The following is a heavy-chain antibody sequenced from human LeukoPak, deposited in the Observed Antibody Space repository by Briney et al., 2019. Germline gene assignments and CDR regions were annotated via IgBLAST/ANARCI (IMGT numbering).Heavy chain of an antibody. J-gene: IGHJ1*01. V-gene: IGHV3-74*03. D-gene: IGHD3-10*01. Sequence: GGSLRLSCAASGFTFRGAWMHWVRQAPGKGLVWGSRINNDGSTTTYADSVKGRFTISRDNAKNTLYLQMNSLRAGDTAVYYCARVSGPGMNEYFHLWGQGALVTVSS. CDR3: ARVSGPGMNEYFHL. CDR1: GFTFRGAW. CDR2: INNDGSTT.